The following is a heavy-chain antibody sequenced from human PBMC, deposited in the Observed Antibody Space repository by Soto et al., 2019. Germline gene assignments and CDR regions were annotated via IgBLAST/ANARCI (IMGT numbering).Heavy chain of an antibody. D-gene: IGHD2-2*01. CDR3: ASRYLEYCFSSACSAPYEY. CDR1: GFIFRSFW. V-gene: IGHV3-7*05. CDR2: IKQDGTEK. J-gene: IGHJ4*02. Sequence: GGSLRLSCAASGFIFRSFWMSWVRQAPGKGLEWVANIKQDGTEKNYLDSVKGRFTISRDNAKNSLYLQMNSLRAEDTAVYYCASRYLEYCFSSACSAPYEYWGQGALVTVSS.